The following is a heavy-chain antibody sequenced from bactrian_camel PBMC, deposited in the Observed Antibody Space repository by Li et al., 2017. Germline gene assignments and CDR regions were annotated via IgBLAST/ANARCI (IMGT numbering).Heavy chain of an antibody. V-gene: IGHV3S53*01. CDR2: IDPSETT. CDR3: AAAPRYSQSCSGGVRTVWNY. CDR1: GYSKRRYC. J-gene: IGHJ4*01. Sequence: QVQLVESGGATVQPGGSLRLSCTGSGYSKRRYCMAWFRRAPGKEREGVAVIDPSETTTYADSVKGRFTISKDNAKITLYLHMTSLKPEDSAIYYCAAAPRYSQSCSGGVRTVWNYWGQGTQVTVS. D-gene: IGHD7*01.